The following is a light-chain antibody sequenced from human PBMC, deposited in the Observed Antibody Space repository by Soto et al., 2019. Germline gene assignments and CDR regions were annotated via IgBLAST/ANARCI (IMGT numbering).Light chain of an antibody. J-gene: IGLJ2*01. Sequence: QSVLTQPASVSGSPGQTITISCTGTSRDIGGYNYVSWYQHHPGKAPKLMIYDVSNRPSGISNRFSGSKSCSTASLTISGLQAEDEADYWCSSYTSDSTLVVFGGGTKLTVL. CDR1: SRDIGGYNY. V-gene: IGLV2-14*03. CDR3: SSYTSDSTLVV. CDR2: DVS.